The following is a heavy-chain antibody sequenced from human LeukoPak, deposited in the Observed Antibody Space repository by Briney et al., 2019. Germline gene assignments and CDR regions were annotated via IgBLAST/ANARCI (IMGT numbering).Heavy chain of an antibody. D-gene: IGHD2-21*01. CDR2: IKQDGREI. J-gene: IGHJ4*02. CDR3: ARDVVFDY. V-gene: IGHV3-7*01. CDR1: GFTFSYYW. Sequence: GGSLRLSCEASGFTFSYYWMNWVRQAPGKGLEWVANIKQDGREIYYADSVKGRFSISRDNAQTSLYLQMNSLRAEDTAVYYCARDVVFDYWGQGTLVSVSS.